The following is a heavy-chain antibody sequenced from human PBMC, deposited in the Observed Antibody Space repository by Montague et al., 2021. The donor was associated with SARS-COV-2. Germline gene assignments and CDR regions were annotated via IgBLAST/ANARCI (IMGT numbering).Heavy chain of an antibody. Sequence: SETLSLTCTVSGGSISNYYWSWIRQPPGEGLEWIGEINHSGSTNYNPSLKSRVTISVDTSKNQFSLKLSSVTAADTAVYYCARVRYYGSGTSLGMDVWGQGTTVTVSS. CDR1: GGSISNYY. D-gene: IGHD3-10*01. J-gene: IGHJ6*02. V-gene: IGHV4-34*01. CDR2: INHSGST. CDR3: ARVRYYGSGTSLGMDV.